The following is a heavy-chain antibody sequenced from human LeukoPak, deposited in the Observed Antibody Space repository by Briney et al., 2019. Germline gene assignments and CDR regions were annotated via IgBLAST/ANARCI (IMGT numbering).Heavy chain of an antibody. CDR1: GYTFTGYY. Sequence: GASVKVSCKASGYTFTGYYMHWVRQAPGQGLEWMGWINPNSGGTNYAQKFQGRVTMARDTSISTAYTELSRLRSDDTAVYYCARGDSSGYYNWFDPWGQGTLVTVSS. V-gene: IGHV1-2*02. J-gene: IGHJ5*02. CDR2: INPNSGGT. CDR3: ARGDSSGYYNWFDP. D-gene: IGHD3-22*01.